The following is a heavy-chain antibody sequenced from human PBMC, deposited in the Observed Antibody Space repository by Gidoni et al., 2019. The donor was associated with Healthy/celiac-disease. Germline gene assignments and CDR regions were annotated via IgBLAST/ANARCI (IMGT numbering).Heavy chain of an antibody. CDR2: IKSKTDGGTT. V-gene: IGHV3-15*01. CDR1: GFTFSNAW. CDR3: TTEPYYDFWSGYPAGHFDY. J-gene: IGHJ4*02. D-gene: IGHD3-3*01. Sequence: EVQLVESGGGLVKPGGSLRLSCAASGFTFSNAWMSWVRQAPGKGLEWVGRIKSKTDGGTTDYAAPVKGRFTISRDDSKNTLYLQMNSLKTEDTAVYYCTTEPYYDFWSGYPAGHFDYWGQGTLVTVSS.